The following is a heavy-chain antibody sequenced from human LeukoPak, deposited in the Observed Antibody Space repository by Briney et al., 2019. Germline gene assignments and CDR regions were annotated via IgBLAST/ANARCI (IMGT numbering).Heavy chain of an antibody. Sequence: ASVKVSCKASGGTFSSYVINWVRQAPGQGLEWMGGIIPIFGTANYAQKFQGRVTITADESTSTAYMELSSLRSEDTAVYYCASLTYCSSTTCYYYYYMNVWGKGTTVTVSS. CDR2: IIPIFGTA. CDR1: GGTFSSYV. J-gene: IGHJ6*03. CDR3: ASLTYCSSTTCYYYYYMNV. D-gene: IGHD2-2*01. V-gene: IGHV1-69*13.